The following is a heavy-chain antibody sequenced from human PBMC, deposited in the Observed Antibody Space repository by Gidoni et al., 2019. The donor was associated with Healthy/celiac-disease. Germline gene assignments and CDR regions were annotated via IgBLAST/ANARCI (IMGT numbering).Heavy chain of an antibody. V-gene: IGHV4-34*01. J-gene: IGHJ4*02. Sequence: QVQLQQWGAGLLKPSETLSLTCAVYGGSFSGYYWSWIRQPPGKGLEWIGEINHSGSTNYNPSLKSRVTISVDTSKNQFSLKLSSVTAADTAVYYCARGYVDAGGFDYWGQGTLVTVSS. CDR3: ARGYVDAGGFDY. D-gene: IGHD5-12*01. CDR1: GGSFSGYY. CDR2: INHSGST.